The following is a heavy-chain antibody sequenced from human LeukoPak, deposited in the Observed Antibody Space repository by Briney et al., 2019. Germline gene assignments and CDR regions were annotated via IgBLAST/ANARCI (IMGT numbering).Heavy chain of an antibody. CDR1: GFTFSSYA. V-gene: IGHV3-30-3*01. D-gene: IGHD3-22*01. Sequence: GGSLRLSCAASGFTFSSYAMHWVRQAPGKGLEWVAVISYDGSNKYYADTVKGRFTISRDNSKNTLYLQMNSLRAEDTAVYYCARDRDDSSGTTPGNWFDPWGQGTLVTVSS. CDR3: ARDRDDSSGTTPGNWFDP. CDR2: ISYDGSNK. J-gene: IGHJ5*02.